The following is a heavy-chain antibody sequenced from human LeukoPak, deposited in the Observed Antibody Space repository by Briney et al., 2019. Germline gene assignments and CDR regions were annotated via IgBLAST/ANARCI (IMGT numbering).Heavy chain of an antibody. CDR2: TNIDRGGT. V-gene: IGHV1-2*02. J-gene: IGHJ1*01. D-gene: IGHD2-2*01. CDR1: GYTFTGYH. Sequence: ASVKVFCKASGYTFTGYHMHWVRQAPGQGLEWMGWTNIDRGGTTYAQKFQARVTMTRDTSISTAYMELSGLRSDDTAVYYCARGVGSCSHTSCYGAAEYFQHWGQGTLVTVSS. CDR3: ARGVGSCSHTSCYGAAEYFQH.